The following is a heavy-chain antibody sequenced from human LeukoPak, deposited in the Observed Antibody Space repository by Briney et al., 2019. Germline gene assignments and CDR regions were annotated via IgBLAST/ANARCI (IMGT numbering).Heavy chain of an antibody. CDR2: IYYSGST. V-gene: IGHV4-31*03. D-gene: IGHD4-23*01. J-gene: IGHJ4*02. CDR1: GGSISSGGYY. Sequence: PSQTLSLTCTVSGGSISSGGYYWSWIRQHPGKGLEWFGYIYYSGSTYYNPSPKSRVTISVDTSKNQFSLKLSSVTAADTAVYYCARGVTVACDYGGQETLVTVSS. CDR3: ARGVTVACDY.